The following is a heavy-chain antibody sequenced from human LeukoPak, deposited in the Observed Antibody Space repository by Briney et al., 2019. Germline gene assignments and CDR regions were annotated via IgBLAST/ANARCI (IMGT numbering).Heavy chain of an antibody. CDR3: ATQGYNLHDY. CDR2: FDPEDGET. V-gene: IGHV1-24*01. D-gene: IGHD5-18*01. Sequence: ASVKVSCKASGYTFTSYGLTWVRQAPGQGLEWMGGFDPEDGETIYAQKFQGRVTMTEDTSTDTAYMELSSLRSEDTAVYYCATQGYNLHDYWGQGTLVTVSS. J-gene: IGHJ4*02. CDR1: GYTFTSYG.